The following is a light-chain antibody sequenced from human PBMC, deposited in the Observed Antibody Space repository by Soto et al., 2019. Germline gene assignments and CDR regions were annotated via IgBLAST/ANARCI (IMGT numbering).Light chain of an antibody. V-gene: IGLV2-14*02. CDR2: EVS. J-gene: IGLJ1*01. CDR1: SSDVGSYNL. Sequence: QSALTQPASVSGSPGQSITISCIGTSSDVGSYNLVSWYQQHPGKAPKVLIYEVSERPSGVSNRFSGSKSGNTASLTISGLQAEDEAEYYCSLYTSENTYVFGTGTKLTVL. CDR3: SLYTSENTYV.